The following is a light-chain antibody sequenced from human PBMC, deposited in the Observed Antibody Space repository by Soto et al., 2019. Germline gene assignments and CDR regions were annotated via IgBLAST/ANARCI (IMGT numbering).Light chain of an antibody. CDR2: GSS. CDR1: QSVTSDY. V-gene: IGKV3-20*01. Sequence: IVLTQSPGTLSLSPGERATLSCRASQSVTSDYLAWYQQKPGQPARLLIYGSSNRATAIADRFSGSGSATDFTLTISIVDPEDFAVYYCQQYGSSPYTFGQGTRLDI. CDR3: QQYGSSPYT. J-gene: IGKJ2*01.